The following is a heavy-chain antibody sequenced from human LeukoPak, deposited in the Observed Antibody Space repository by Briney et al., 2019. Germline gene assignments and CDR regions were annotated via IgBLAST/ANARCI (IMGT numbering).Heavy chain of an antibody. Sequence: GGSLRLSCAASGFTFSSYGMHWVRQAPGKGLEWVAVISYDGSNKYYADSVKGRFTISRDNSKNTLYLQMNSLRAEDTAVYYCAKGVYGSGTQYYFDYWGQGTLVTVSS. CDR1: GFTFSSYG. CDR2: ISYDGSNK. CDR3: AKGVYGSGTQYYFDY. J-gene: IGHJ4*02. D-gene: IGHD3-10*01. V-gene: IGHV3-30*18.